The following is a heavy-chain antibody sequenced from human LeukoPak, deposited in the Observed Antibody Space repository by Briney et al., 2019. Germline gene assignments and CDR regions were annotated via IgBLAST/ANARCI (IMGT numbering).Heavy chain of an antibody. Sequence: GGSLRLSCAASGFTFSSYAMHWVRQAPGKGLEWVAVISYDGSNKYYADSVKGRFTISRDNSKNTLYLQMNSLRAEDTAVYYCARDHFGNWGQGTLVTVSS. J-gene: IGHJ4*02. CDR3: ARDHFGN. CDR2: ISYDGSNK. CDR1: GFTFSSYA. V-gene: IGHV3-30-3*01. D-gene: IGHD1-14*01.